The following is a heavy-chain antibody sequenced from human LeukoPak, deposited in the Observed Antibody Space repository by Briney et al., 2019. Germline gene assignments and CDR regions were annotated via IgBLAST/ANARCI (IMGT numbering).Heavy chain of an antibody. CDR2: IYYSGST. CDR1: GGSISTSSYY. CDR3: ARRITMIRGVDYCFDY. D-gene: IGHD3-10*01. J-gene: IGHJ4*02. Sequence: PSETLSLTCTVSGGSISTSSYYWGWIRQPPGKGLEWIGSIYYSGSTYYNPSLKSRVTISVDTSKNQFSLKLSSVTAADTAVYYCARRITMIRGVDYCFDYWGQGTLVTVSS. V-gene: IGHV4-39*01.